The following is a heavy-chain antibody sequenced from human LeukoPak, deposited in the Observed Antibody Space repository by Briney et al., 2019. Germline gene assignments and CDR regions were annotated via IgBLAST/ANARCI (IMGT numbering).Heavy chain of an antibody. CDR2: MYDGGTT. CDR3: GRDSGDGNNPEIDH. V-gene: IGHV4-59*01. J-gene: IGHJ4*02. CDR1: GGYIRSYY. D-gene: IGHD5-24*01. Sequence: SETLSLTCSLSGGYIRSYYWTWVRRPPGKGLEWIGNMYDGGTTNSNPSLESRVTISVDTSKNQFYLNLKSVTAADTAVYYCGRDSGDGNNPEIDHWGQGILVTVSS.